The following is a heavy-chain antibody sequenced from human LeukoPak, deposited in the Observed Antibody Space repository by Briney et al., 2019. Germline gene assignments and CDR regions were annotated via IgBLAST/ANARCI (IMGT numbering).Heavy chain of an antibody. CDR3: ARSSGHSYGDFYY. J-gene: IGHJ4*02. D-gene: IGHD5-18*01. V-gene: IGHV4-59*01. Sequence: NPSETLSLTCSVSGVSITSNYWSWIRQPPGKGLEWLGYTHHSGATSYNPSLKSRSTMSLDTSNNQFSLKLSSVTAADTAVYYCARSSGHSYGDFYYWGQGNLVTVSS. CDR1: GVSITSNY. CDR2: THHSGAT.